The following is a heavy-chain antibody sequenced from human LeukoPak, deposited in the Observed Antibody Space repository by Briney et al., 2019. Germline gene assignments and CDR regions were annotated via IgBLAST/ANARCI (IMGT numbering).Heavy chain of an antibody. CDR1: GFTVSSNY. CDR2: IYSGGST. D-gene: IGHD3-22*01. Sequence: PGGSLRLSCAASGFTVSSNYMSWVRQAPGKGLEWVSVIYSGGSTYYADSVKGRFTISRDNSKNTLYLQMNSLRAEDTAVYYCANFDSSGYLYYFDYWGQGTLVTVSS. J-gene: IGHJ4*02. CDR3: ANFDSSGYLYYFDY. V-gene: IGHV3-53*01.